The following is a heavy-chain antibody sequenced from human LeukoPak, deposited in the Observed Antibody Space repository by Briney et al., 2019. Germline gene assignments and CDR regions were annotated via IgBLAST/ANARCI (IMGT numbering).Heavy chain of an antibody. CDR2: IKEDGSET. Sequence: GGSLRPSCAASGFTFSTYWMSWVRQAPGKGLEWVANIKEDGSETYYVDSLRGRFTISRDNLKNSLYLQINSLRAEDTAVYYCGRDSFETDIDYWGQGNLVTVSS. CDR1: GFTFSTYW. CDR3: GRDSFETDIDY. J-gene: IGHJ4*02. D-gene: IGHD1-14*01. V-gene: IGHV3-7*01.